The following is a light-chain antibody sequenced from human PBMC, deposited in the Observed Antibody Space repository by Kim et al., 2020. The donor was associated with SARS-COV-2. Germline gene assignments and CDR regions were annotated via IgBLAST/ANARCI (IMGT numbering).Light chain of an antibody. V-gene: IGKV2-28*01. Sequence: DIVMTQSPLSLPVTPGEPASISCRSSQSLLHSSGYTYLHWYLQKPGQSPQLLIYLGSNRASGVPDRFSGSGSGTDFTLKISRVEAEDVGVYYCMQALRVPLTFGGGTKVDIK. CDR3: MQALRVPLT. CDR1: QSLLHSSGYTY. J-gene: IGKJ4*01. CDR2: LGS.